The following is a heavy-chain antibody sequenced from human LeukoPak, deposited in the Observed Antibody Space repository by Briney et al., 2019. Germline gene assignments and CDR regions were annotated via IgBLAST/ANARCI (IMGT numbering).Heavy chain of an antibody. CDR2: INHSGST. CDR1: GGSFSGYY. CDR3: ASLWPRKDY. J-gene: IGHJ4*02. D-gene: IGHD2-21*01. Sequence: SETLSLTCAVYGGSFSGYYWSWIRQPPGKGLEWIGEINHSGSTNYNPSLKSRVTISVDTSKNQFSLKLSSVTAADTAVYYCASLWPRKDYWGQGTLVTVSS. V-gene: IGHV4-34*01.